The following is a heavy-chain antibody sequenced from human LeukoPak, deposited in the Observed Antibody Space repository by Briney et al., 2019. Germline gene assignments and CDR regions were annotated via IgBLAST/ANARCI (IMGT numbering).Heavy chain of an antibody. CDR1: GGSISSGSYY. Sequence: SETLSLTCTVSGGSISSGSYYWSWIRQPAGKGLEWIGRIYTSGSTNYSPSLKSRATISVDTSKHQFSLKLSSVTAADTAVYYCARTQYDFWSGTYYFDYWGQGTLVTVSS. CDR3: ARTQYDFWSGTYYFDY. CDR2: IYTSGST. J-gene: IGHJ4*02. V-gene: IGHV4-61*02. D-gene: IGHD3-3*01.